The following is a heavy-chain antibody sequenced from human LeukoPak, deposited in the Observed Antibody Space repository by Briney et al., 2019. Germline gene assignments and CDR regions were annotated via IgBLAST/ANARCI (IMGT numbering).Heavy chain of an antibody. CDR1: GFSFSAYW. D-gene: IGHD5-18*01. CDR2: IKQDGSEK. J-gene: IGHJ4*02. V-gene: IGHV3-7*01. Sequence: GGSLRLSCAASGFSFSAYWMTWVRQAPGKGLEWVANIKQDGSEKYYVDSVKGRFTISRDNAKNSLYLQMNSLRAEDTAVYYCARAGYTYATLYYRGQGTLVTVSS. CDR3: ARAGYTYATLYY.